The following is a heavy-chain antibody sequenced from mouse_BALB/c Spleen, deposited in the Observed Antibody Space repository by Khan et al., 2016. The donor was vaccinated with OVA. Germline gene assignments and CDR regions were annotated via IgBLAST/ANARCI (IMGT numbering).Heavy chain of an antibody. D-gene: IGHD2-4*01. CDR3: ARKDYYDYDPFPY. J-gene: IGHJ3*01. V-gene: IGHV3-2*02. Sequence: VQLKESGPGLVKPSQSLSITCTVTGYSITSEFAWNWIRQFPGNKLEWMGYISYSGNTRYNPSLKSLISITRDTSRNQFFLQLNSVTTEDTATYYCARKDYYDYDPFPYWGQGTLVTVSA. CDR1: GYSITSEFA. CDR2: ISYSGNT.